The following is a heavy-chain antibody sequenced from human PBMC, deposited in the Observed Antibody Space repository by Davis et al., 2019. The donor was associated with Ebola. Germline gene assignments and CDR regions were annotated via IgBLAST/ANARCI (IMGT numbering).Heavy chain of an antibody. J-gene: IGHJ6*02. V-gene: IGHV3-73*01. CDR3: TRHTPTKGGYYGMDV. CDR1: GFTFSGSA. Sequence: GESLKISCAASGFTFSGSAMHWVRQASGKGLEWVGRIRSKANSYATAYAASVKGRFTISRDDSKNTAYLQMSSLKTEDTAVYYCTRHTPTKGGYYGMDVWGQGTTVTVSS. CDR2: IRSKANSYAT. D-gene: IGHD5-12*01.